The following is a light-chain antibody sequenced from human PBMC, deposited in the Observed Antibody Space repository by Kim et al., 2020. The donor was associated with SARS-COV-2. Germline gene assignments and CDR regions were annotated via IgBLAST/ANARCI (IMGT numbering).Light chain of an antibody. Sequence: RVPISCTGSNSNIGAGYDVHWYQQLPGTAPKLLIYDNSNRPSGVPDRFSGSKSGTSASLAITGLQAEDEADYYCQSYDSSLSGSGVFGGGTQLTIL. CDR2: DNS. CDR3: QSYDSSLSGSGV. V-gene: IGLV1-40*01. J-gene: IGLJ3*02. CDR1: NSNIGAGYD.